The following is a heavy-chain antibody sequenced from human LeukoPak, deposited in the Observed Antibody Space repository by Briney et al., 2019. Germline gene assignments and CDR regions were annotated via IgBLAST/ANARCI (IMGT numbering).Heavy chain of an antibody. CDR2: IYYSGST. D-gene: IGHD5-12*01. J-gene: IGHJ4*02. CDR3: ARDPWPGYYFDY. V-gene: IGHV4-59*01. Sequence: SATLSLTSTVSAVTISSYYWNWIRNPPGKGWMRIGYIYYSGSTNYNPSLKSRVPISVHTSKNQFSLNLRSVTAADTAVYYCARDPWPGYYFDYWGQETLVTVSS. CDR1: AVTISSYY.